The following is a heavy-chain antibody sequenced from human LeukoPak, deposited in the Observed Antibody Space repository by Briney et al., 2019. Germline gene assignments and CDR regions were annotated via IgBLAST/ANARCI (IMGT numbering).Heavy chain of an antibody. CDR1: GFTFSSYA. V-gene: IGHV3-23*01. CDR2: ISGRGGST. Sequence: TGASLRLSCAASGFTFSSYAMSWVRQAPGKGLEWVSAISGRGGSTYYADSVKGRFTISRDNSKNTLYLQMNSLRAEDTAVYYCAKDSRIAVAGRGDLDYWGQGTLVTVSS. D-gene: IGHD6-19*01. CDR3: AKDSRIAVAGRGDLDY. J-gene: IGHJ4*02.